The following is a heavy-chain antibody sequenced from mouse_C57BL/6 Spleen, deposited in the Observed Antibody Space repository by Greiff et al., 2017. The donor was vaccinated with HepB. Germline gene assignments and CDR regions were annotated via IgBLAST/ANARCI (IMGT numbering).Heavy chain of an antibody. D-gene: IGHD1-1*01. V-gene: IGHV1-69*01. CDR1: GYTFTSYW. J-gene: IGHJ2*01. CDR3: AREGGFITTVVATRYYFDY. Sequence: QVQLQQSGAELVMPGASVKLSCKASGYTFTSYWMHWVKQRPGQGLEWIGEIDPSDSYTNYNQKFKGKSTLTVDKSSSTAYMQLSSLTSEDSAVYYCAREGGFITTVVATRYYFDYWGQGTTLTVSS. CDR2: IDPSDSYT.